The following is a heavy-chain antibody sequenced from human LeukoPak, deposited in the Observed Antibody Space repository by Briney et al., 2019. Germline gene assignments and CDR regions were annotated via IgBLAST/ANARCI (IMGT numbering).Heavy chain of an antibody. J-gene: IGHJ4*02. CDR1: GFTFTNSA. CDR2: IVVGRGNT. CDR3: AADRDYGDLVFDY. Sequence: SVKVSCKASGFTFTNSALQWVRQARGQRLEWMGWIVVGRGNTNYAQKFQERVTITSDMSTSTVYMELSSLRSEDTAVYYCAADRDYGDLVFDYWGQGTLVTVSS. D-gene: IGHD4-17*01. V-gene: IGHV1-58*01.